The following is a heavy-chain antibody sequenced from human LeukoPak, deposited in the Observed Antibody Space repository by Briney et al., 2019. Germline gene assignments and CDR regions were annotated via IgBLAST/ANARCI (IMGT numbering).Heavy chain of an antibody. V-gene: IGHV3-74*01. CDR2: INSDGSST. Sequence: GGSLRLSCAASGFTFSSYWMHWVRHAPGKGLVWVSRINSDGSSTSYADSVKGRFTISRDNAKNTLYLQMNSLRAEDTAVYYCARDQILEWLSLSGMDVWGQGTTVTVSS. CDR1: GFTFSSYW. J-gene: IGHJ6*02. CDR3: ARDQILEWLSLSGMDV. D-gene: IGHD3-3*01.